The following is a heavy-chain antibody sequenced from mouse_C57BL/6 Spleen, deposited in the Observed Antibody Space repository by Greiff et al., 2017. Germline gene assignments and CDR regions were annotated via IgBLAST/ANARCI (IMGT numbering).Heavy chain of an antibody. Sequence: EVKLVESGGDLVKPGGSLKLSCAASGFTFSSYGMSWVRQTPDKRLEWVATISSGGSYTYYPDSVKGRFTISRDNAKNTLYLQMSSLKSEDTAMYYCARQRLSTTVGAMDDWGQGTSVTVSS. J-gene: IGHJ4*01. CDR2: ISSGGSYT. V-gene: IGHV5-6*01. D-gene: IGHD1-1*01. CDR1: GFTFSSYG. CDR3: ARQRLSTTVGAMDD.